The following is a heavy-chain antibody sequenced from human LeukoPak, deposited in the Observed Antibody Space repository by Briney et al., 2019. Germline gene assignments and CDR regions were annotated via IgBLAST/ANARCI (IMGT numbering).Heavy chain of an antibody. D-gene: IGHD3-22*01. V-gene: IGHV3-74*01. CDR1: GFTLGSYS. CDR3: AGLWFSMIVAVDD. CDR2: INRDGNST. Sequence: PGGSLRLSCAASGFTLGSYSMHWVRRAPGKGLVWVSLINRDGNSTNYADSVKGRLTLSRDHSKNSLYLQMNRMRTEDKAVYYCAGLWFSMIVAVDDWGQGTLVTVSS. J-gene: IGHJ4*01.